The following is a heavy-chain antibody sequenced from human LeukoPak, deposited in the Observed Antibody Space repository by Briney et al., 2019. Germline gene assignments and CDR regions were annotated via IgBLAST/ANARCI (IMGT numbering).Heavy chain of an antibody. J-gene: IGHJ2*01. CDR2: INYSGST. CDR1: GGSVSSTTYF. CDR3: ATDNSGWWYFDL. Sequence: PSETLSLTCTVSGGSVSSTTYFWSWIRQPPGKGLEWIASINYSGSTNYNPSLKSRVTISVDTSRNQFSLKLTSVTAADTAVYYCATDNSGWWYFDLWGRGTLVTVSS. D-gene: IGHD6-19*01. V-gene: IGHV4-39*07.